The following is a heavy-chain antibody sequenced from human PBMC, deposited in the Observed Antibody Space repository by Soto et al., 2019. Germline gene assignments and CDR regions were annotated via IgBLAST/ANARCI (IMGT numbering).Heavy chain of an antibody. Sequence: SGPTLVNPTQTLTLTCTFSGFSLSTGGVGVGWIRQPPGKALEWLALIYWDDDKRYSPSLKSRLTITKDTSKYQVVLTMTNMGPVDTATYYCAHTFVGYCSSTLCATYYMDVWGKGTTVTVSS. CDR2: IYWDDDK. CDR3: AHTFVGYCSSTLCATYYMDV. CDR1: GFSLSTGGVG. V-gene: IGHV2-5*02. J-gene: IGHJ6*03. D-gene: IGHD2-2*03.